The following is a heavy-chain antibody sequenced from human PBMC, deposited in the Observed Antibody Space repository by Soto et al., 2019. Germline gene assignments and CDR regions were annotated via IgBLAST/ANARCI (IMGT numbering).Heavy chain of an antibody. D-gene: IGHD2-8*01. Sequence: PGWSLRLSCPASGFAFSSYAMNWVRQAPGKGLEWVSAIIGSGGTTFYADSVKGRFYISRDNSKNMLHLQMNSLRAEDTAVYYCAKSNVMVGLFSFDNWGQGTLVTASS. V-gene: IGHV3-23*01. CDR2: IIGSGGTT. CDR3: AKSNVMVGLFSFDN. J-gene: IGHJ4*02. CDR1: GFAFSSYA.